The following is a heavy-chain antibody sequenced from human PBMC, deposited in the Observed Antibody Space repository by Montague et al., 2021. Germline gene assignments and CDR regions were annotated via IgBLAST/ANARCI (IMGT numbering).Heavy chain of an antibody. V-gene: IGHV3-23*01. Sequence: SLRLSCAASGFTFSNYGMSWVRQAPGKGLEWVSSITGSGANTYYADSVKGRFTISRDNSENTLYLQMNNLRAEDTALYYCARGRGSSSGIVQLDPWGQGTLVTVSS. CDR2: ITGSGANT. CDR3: ARGRGSSSGIVQLDP. D-gene: IGHD3-22*01. J-gene: IGHJ5*02. CDR1: GFTFSNYG.